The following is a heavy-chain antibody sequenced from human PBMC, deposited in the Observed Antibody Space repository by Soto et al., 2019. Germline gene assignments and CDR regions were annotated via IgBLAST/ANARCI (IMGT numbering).Heavy chain of an antibody. CDR1: GFTFTSYA. V-gene: IGHV3-23*01. CDR2: ISGSGSNT. CDR3: ARDRATFDY. D-gene: IGHD1-26*01. Sequence: LRLSCAASGFTFTSYAMSWVRLTPGKGLEWVSAISGSGSNTFYADSVRGRFTISRDNSKNTVFLQMNNLRAEDTAVYLCARDRATFDYWGQGTRVTVSS. J-gene: IGHJ4*02.